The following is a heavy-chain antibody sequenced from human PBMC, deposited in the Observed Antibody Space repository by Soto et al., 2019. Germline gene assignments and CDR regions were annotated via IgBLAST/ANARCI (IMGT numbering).Heavy chain of an antibody. CDR1: GFTFSRYS. D-gene: IGHD1-20*01. J-gene: IGHJ4*02. CDR2: VSSSSSHI. CDR3: ARGISLTGTYYFDY. Sequence: PGGSLRLSCAASGFTFSRYSMNWVRQAPGKGLEWVSSVSSSSSHIYYADSVKGRFTISRDNADNSLYLQMNSLRADDTAVYFCARGISLTGTYYFDYWSQGTLVTVSS. V-gene: IGHV3-21*01.